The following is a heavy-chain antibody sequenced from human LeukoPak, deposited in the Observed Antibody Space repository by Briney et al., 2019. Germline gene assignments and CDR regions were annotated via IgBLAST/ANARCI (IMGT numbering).Heavy chain of an antibody. CDR3: AIPVGGAEYFQH. D-gene: IGHD1-26*01. V-gene: IGHV1-69*04. CDR1: GGTFSSYA. J-gene: IGHJ1*01. CDR2: IIPILGIA. Sequence: PVNVSCKASGGTFSSYAISWVRQAPGQGLEWMGRIIPILGIANYAQKFQGRVTITADKSTSTAYMELSSLRSEDTAVYYCAIPVGGAEYFQHWGQGTLVTVSS.